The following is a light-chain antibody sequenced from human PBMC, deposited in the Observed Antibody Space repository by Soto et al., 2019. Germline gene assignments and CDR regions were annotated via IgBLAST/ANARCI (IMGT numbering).Light chain of an antibody. V-gene: IGLV1-47*02. CDR2: SDS. CDR3: ATWDASLSGRV. Sequence: QSVLTQPPSASGTPGQRVTISCSGSTSNIGSNFVFWYQQLPGTAPKLLIYSDSQRPSGVPDRVSGSKSGTSASLAISGLQSEDEAGYYCATWDASLSGRVFGGGTKLTVL. CDR1: TSNIGSNF. J-gene: IGLJ3*02.